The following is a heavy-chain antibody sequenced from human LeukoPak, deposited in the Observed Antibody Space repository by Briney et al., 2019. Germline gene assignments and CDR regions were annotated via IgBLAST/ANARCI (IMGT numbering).Heavy chain of an antibody. V-gene: IGHV3-15*01. CDR2: IKSKTDGGTT. D-gene: IGHD2-8*01. J-gene: IGHJ4*02. CDR3: TTDHIVLMVYDSPYYFDY. CDR1: GFTFSNAW. Sequence: GGSLRLSCAASGFTFSNAWMSWVRQAPRKGLEWVGRIKSKTDGGTTDYAAPVKGRFTISRDDSKNTLYLQMNSLKTEDTAVYYCTTDHIVLMVYDSPYYFDYWGQGTLVTVSS.